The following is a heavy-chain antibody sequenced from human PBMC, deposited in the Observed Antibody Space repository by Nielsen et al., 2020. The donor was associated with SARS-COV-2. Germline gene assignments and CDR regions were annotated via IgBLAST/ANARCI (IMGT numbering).Heavy chain of an antibody. D-gene: IGHD6-13*01. CDR1: GFTFSSYW. CDR3: TRVNPISGSWFDAFDI. V-gene: IGHV3-7*03. Sequence: GGSLRLSCAASGFTFSSYWMSWVRQAPGKGLEWVANIKQDGSEKYYVDSVKGRFTISRDNAENSLSLQMNSLRTEDTAIYHCTRVNPISGSWFDAFDIWGQGTLVTVSS. CDR2: IKQDGSEK. J-gene: IGHJ3*02.